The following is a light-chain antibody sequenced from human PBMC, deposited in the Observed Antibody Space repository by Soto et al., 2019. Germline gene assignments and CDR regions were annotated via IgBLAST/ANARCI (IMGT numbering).Light chain of an antibody. V-gene: IGKV4-1*01. CDR3: QQYYGNLIT. J-gene: IGKJ5*01. CDR2: WAS. Sequence: DILMTQSPDSLAVSLGERATINCKSSQSVLYTSNNRNYLAWYQQNPGQPPKLLMYWASTRDPGVPDRFSGSGSGTDFNLTISSRQAEDVAVYYCQQYYGNLITFGQGTRLEIK. CDR1: QSVLYTSNNRNY.